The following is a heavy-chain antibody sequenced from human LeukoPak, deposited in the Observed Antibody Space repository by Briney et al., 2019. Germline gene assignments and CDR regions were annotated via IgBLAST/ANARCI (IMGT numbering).Heavy chain of an antibody. V-gene: IGHV1-2*02. CDR2: INPNSGGT. J-gene: IGHJ1*01. CDR3: ARVEGPDLWFFQH. D-gene: IGHD3/OR15-3a*01. CDR1: GYTFTGYY. Sequence: ASVKVSCKASGYTFTGYYIHWVRQAPGQGLEWMGWINPNSGGTKSAQRFQGRVTMSRDTSTSTAFMELSSLRSDDTAMYYCARVEGPDLWFFQHWGQGTLVTVSS.